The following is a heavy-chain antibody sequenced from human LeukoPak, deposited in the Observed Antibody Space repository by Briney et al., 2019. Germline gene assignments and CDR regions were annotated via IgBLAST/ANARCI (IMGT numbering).Heavy chain of an antibody. D-gene: IGHD6-6*01. J-gene: IGHJ3*02. CDR2: INPNSGGT. CDR1: GYTFTGYY. Sequence: ASVKVSCKASGYTFTGYYMHWVRQAPGQGLEWMGWINPNSGGTNYAQKFQGRVTMTRDTSISTAYMELSRLRSDDTAVYYCARDSIAARPHDAFDIWGQGTMVTVSS. V-gene: IGHV1-2*02. CDR3: ARDSIAARPHDAFDI.